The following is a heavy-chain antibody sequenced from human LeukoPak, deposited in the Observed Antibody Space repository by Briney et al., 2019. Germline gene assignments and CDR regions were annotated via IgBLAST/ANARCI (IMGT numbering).Heavy chain of an antibody. CDR1: GFTVSSNS. CDR2: IYSDNT. V-gene: IGHV3-53*01. J-gene: IGHJ4*02. CDR3: ARRAGAYSHPYDY. Sequence: GGSLRLSCTVSGFTVSSNSMSWVRQAPGRGLEWVSFIYSDNTHYSDSVKGRLTISRDNSKNTLYLQMNSLRAEDTAVYYCARRAGAYSHPYDYWGQGTLVTVSS. D-gene: IGHD4/OR15-4a*01.